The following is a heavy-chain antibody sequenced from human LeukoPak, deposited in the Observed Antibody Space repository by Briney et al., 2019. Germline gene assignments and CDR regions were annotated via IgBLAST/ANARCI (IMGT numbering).Heavy chain of an antibody. CDR1: GYTLTELS. Sequence: ASVKVSCKVSGYTLTELSMHWVRQAPGKGLEWMGGFDPEDGETIYARKFQGRVTMTEDTSTDTAYMELSSLRSEDTAVYYCATDKYVGNDYGGNLAYWGQGTLVTVSS. CDR3: ATDKYVGNDYGGNLAY. D-gene: IGHD4-23*01. CDR2: FDPEDGET. J-gene: IGHJ4*02. V-gene: IGHV1-24*01.